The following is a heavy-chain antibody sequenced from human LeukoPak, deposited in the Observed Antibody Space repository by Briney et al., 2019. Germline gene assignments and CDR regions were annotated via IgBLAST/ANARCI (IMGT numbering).Heavy chain of an antibody. CDR3: AKCFYDTSGYYLYYFDD. V-gene: IGHV3-23*01. CDR2: ISGSGGST. J-gene: IGHJ4*02. D-gene: IGHD3-22*01. Sequence: GGSLRLSCAASGFTFSSYAMRWVRHAPGKGLEWVSVISGSGGSTSYADSVKGRFTISRDNSKNTLYLQMNSLRAEDTAVYYCAKCFYDTSGYYLYYFDDGGQGTLVTVSS. CDR1: GFTFSSYA.